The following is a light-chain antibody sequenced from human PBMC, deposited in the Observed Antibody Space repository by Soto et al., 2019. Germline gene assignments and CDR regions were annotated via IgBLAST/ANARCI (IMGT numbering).Light chain of an antibody. CDR1: QSVLYRSNTKNY. V-gene: IGKV4-1*01. J-gene: IGKJ3*01. CDR3: QQYYNTPFT. Sequence: DIVMTQSPDSLAVSLGERATINCKSSQSVLYRSNTKNYLAWYQQKPGQPPKLLIYWASTRESGVPDRFSGSGSGTDFTLTISSLQAEDVALYYCQQYYNTPFTFGPGTRVDI. CDR2: WAS.